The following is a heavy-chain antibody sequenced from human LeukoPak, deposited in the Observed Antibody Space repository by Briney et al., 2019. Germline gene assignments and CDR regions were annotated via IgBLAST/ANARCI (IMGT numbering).Heavy chain of an antibody. V-gene: IGHV4-34*01. CDR2: IYYSGST. J-gene: IGHJ3*02. CDR3: ARHPRIDPAFDI. Sequence: SETLSLTCAVYGGSFSGYYWSWIRQPPGKGLEWIGSIYYSGSTYYNPSLKSRVTISVDTSKNQFSLKLSSVTAADTAVYYCARHPRIDPAFDIWGQGTMVTVSS. D-gene: IGHD2-15*01. CDR1: GGSFSGYY.